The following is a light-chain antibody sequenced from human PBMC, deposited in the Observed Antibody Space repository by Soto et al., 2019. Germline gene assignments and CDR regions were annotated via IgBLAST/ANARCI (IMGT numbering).Light chain of an antibody. V-gene: IGLV2-23*02. J-gene: IGLJ3*02. CDR1: SSDVGSYNL. Sequence: QSALTQPASVSGSPGQSITISFTGTSSDVGSYNLVSWYQQHPGKAPKLMISEVTKRPSGVSNRFSGYKSGNTATLTIYGLHAEDESDYYCCSCAGSNTWVFGGGTEPTV. CDR3: CSCAGSNTWV. CDR2: EVT.